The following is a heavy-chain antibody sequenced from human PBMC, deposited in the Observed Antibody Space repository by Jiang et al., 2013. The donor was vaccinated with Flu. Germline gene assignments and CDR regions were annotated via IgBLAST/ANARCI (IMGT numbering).Heavy chain of an antibody. CDR2: ITSSASTK. V-gene: IGHV3-48*03. J-gene: IGHJ4*02. CDR1: GFSFSSYE. D-gene: IGHD1-20*01. CDR3: AREKLTGTFTFDY. Sequence: PGGSLRLSCAASGFSFSSYEMNWVRQAPGKGLEWVSYITSSASTKYYADSVKGRFTISRDNAKKSLYLQMNSLRAEDTAVYYCAREKLTGTFTFDYWGQGTLVTVSS.